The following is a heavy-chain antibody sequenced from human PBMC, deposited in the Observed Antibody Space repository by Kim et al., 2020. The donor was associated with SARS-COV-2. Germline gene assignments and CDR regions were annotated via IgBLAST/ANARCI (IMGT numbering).Heavy chain of an antibody. V-gene: IGHV3-7*01. D-gene: IGHD4-17*01. Sequence: GGSLRLSCVASGLTFRNCWMMWVRQAPGKGLEWVASMSEDGSVKNYVDSAKGRFSISRDNAKNSLYLQLNSLRAEDTAVYYGGRIMRGNTYGVVDGWGQGTTVTVSS. CDR1: GLTFRNCW. J-gene: IGHJ6*02. CDR3: GRIMRGNTYGVVDG. CDR2: MSEDGSVK.